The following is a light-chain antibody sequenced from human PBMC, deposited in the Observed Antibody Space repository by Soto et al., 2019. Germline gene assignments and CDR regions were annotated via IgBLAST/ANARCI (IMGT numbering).Light chain of an antibody. V-gene: IGKV3-20*01. CDR2: GAS. Sequence: IVLTQSPGTLSSSPGERATLSCRASQSVISDYLAWYQQKPDQAPRLVIYGASGRAAGIPDRFNGSGSGTDFTLTISRLEPEDFAMYYCQQYGSSVFTFGQGTRLEIK. J-gene: IGKJ5*01. CDR3: QQYGSSVFT. CDR1: QSVISDY.